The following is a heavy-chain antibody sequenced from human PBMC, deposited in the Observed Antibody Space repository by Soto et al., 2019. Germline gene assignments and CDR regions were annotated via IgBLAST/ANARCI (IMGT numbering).Heavy chain of an antibody. CDR1: GFTFSSYA. Sequence: GGSLRLSCAASGFTFSSYAMSWVRQAPGKGLEWVSGINWNGGSTGYADSVKGRFTISRDNAKNSLYLQMNSLRAEDTALYHCARGTYSSGWYYFDYWGQGTLVTVSS. CDR2: INWNGGST. J-gene: IGHJ4*02. V-gene: IGHV3-20*01. CDR3: ARGTYSSGWYYFDY. D-gene: IGHD6-19*01.